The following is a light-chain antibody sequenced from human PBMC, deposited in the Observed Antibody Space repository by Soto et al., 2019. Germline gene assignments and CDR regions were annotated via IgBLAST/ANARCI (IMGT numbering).Light chain of an antibody. V-gene: IGLV2-14*01. CDR1: SSDIGDL. CDR3: SSYTSSTTFYV. Sequence: QSVLTQPASVSWSPGQSITISCTGTSSDIGDLVSWYEQHPGRAPKLIIYAVTNRPSGVSNRFSGSKSGNTASLTISGLQAEDEADFYCSSYTSSTTFYVFGSGTKVTVL. J-gene: IGLJ1*01. CDR2: AVT.